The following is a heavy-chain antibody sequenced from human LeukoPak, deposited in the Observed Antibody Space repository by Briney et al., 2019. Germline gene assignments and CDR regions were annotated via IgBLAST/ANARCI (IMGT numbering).Heavy chain of an antibody. CDR2: INEDGNAR. Sequence: GGSLRLSCAASGFNFKGYWMSWVRQAPGKGLEWVANINEDGNARFYVDSVRSRFTISRDNAKNSLYLQMNSLRGEDTSVYYCARDFRSTGGAIWGQGTTVIVSS. CDR3: ARDFRSTGGAI. J-gene: IGHJ6*02. D-gene: IGHD1-1*01. V-gene: IGHV3-7*01. CDR1: GFNFKGYW.